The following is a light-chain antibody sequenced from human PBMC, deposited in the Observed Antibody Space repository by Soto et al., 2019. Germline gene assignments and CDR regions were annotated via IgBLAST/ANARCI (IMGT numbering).Light chain of an antibody. Sequence: QPVLTQSSSASASLGSSVKLTCTLSSGHSSYIIAWHQQQPGKAPRYLMKLEGSGNYNKGSGVPDRFSGSSSGADRYLTISNLQSEDEADYYCETGDSNTHWVFGGGTQLTVL. CDR3: ETGDSNTHWV. CDR2: LEGSGNY. V-gene: IGLV4-60*03. CDR1: SGHSSYI. J-gene: IGLJ3*02.